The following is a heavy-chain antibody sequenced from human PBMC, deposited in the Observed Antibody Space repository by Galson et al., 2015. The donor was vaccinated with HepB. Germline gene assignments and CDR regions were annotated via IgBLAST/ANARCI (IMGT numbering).Heavy chain of an antibody. J-gene: IGHJ4*02. CDR1: DFTVSSNY. Sequence: SLRLSCAASDFTVSSNYMSWVRQAPGKGLECVSVIYSGGNTYYADSVKGRFTISRDNSKNTLYLQMNSLRAEDTAVYYCARALYYFDYWGQGPLVTVSS. CDR3: ARALYYFDY. CDR2: IYSGGNT. V-gene: IGHV3-53*01.